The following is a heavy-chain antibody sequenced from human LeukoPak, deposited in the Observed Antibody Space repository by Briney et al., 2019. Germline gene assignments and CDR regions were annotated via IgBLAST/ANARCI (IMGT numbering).Heavy chain of an antibody. CDR1: GGSINTYY. D-gene: IGHD3-22*01. CDR3: ARGDITMIVVVITTGAFDI. Sequence: KPSETLSLTCTVSGGSINTYYWSWIRQPPGKGLEWIGYIYYSGSTNYNPSLKSRVTISVDTSKNQFSLKLSSVTAADTAVYYCARGDITMIVVVITTGAFDIWGQGTMVTVSS. J-gene: IGHJ3*02. V-gene: IGHV4-59*12. CDR2: IYYSGST.